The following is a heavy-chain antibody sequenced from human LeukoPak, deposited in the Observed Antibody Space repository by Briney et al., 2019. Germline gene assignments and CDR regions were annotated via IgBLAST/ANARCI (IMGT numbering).Heavy chain of an antibody. CDR2: MNPNSGNT. D-gene: IGHD6-19*01. CDR1: EYPFPSYV. V-gene: IGHV1-8*01. CDR3: ARGVGSSGWYDY. J-gene: IGHJ4*02. Sequence: ASVKASCKPFEYPFPSYVINWGQQATGQGLRWMGWMNPNSGNTGYAQKFQGRVTMTRNTSISTAYMELSSLRSEDTAVYYCARGVGSSGWYDYWGQGTLVTVSS.